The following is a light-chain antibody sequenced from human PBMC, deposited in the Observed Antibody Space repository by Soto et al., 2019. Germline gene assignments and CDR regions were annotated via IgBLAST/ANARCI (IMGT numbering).Light chain of an antibody. J-gene: IGKJ2*01. CDR1: QSVSSNY. CDR2: EAS. V-gene: IGKV3-20*01. CDR3: HHDGRSAYT. Sequence: EIVLTQSPGTLSLSPVARATLSCRASQSVSSNYLACHQQKPGQAPGLLIYEASSRAPAIPDRFSGSGSGTDFTLTISRVEPEDFAVYYCHHDGRSAYTFGQGNTLEIK.